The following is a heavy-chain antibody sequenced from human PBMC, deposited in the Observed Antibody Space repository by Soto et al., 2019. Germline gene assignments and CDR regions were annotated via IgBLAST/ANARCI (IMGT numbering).Heavy chain of an antibody. J-gene: IGHJ4*02. CDR2: ISGSGSNT. Sequence: EVQLLESGGDLVQPGGSLRLSCAASGFTFSRCAMSWVRQAPGKGLEWVSAISGSGSNTYYTDSVKGRFTISRDNSKNTLYLQLNSLGVEDTAAYYCAREDPFAAETKEPHFDYWGQGSLVTVSS. CDR1: GFTFSRCA. V-gene: IGHV3-23*01. D-gene: IGHD4-17*01. CDR3: AREDPFAAETKEPHFDY.